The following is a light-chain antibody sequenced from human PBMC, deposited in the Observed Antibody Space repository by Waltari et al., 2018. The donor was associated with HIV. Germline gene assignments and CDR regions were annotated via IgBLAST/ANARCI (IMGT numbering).Light chain of an antibody. CDR1: SSNIGIIY. Sequence: QSVLLQPPSVSSPPGVTVIVSSSGRSSNIGIIYVSWYQQLPGTAPKLFIYDDDLRHSGIPDRFSGSRSGTSATLGITGLQTGDEADYYCGTWDTTLSACVFGGGTKLTVL. CDR2: DDD. J-gene: IGLJ2*01. V-gene: IGLV1-51*01. CDR3: GTWDTTLSACV.